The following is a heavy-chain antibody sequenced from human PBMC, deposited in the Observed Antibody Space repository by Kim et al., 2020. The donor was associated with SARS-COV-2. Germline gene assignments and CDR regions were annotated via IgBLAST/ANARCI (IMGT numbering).Heavy chain of an antibody. J-gene: IGHJ6*02. D-gene: IGHD6-13*01. CDR1: GYSFTSYW. Sequence: GESLKISCKGSGYSFTSYWIGWVRQMPGKGLEWMGIIYPGDSDTRYSPSFQGQVTISADKSISTAYLQWSSLKASDTAMYYCARVPSYPLRRKQQLVRDYYYGMDVWAKGPRSPSP. V-gene: IGHV5-51*01. CDR3: ARVPSYPLRRKQQLVRDYYYGMDV. CDR2: IYPGDSDT.